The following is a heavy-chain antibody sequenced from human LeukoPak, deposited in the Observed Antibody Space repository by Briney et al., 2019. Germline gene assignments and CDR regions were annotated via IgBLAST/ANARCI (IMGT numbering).Heavy chain of an antibody. D-gene: IGHD4-23*01. Sequence: SETLSLTCTVSGGSISSYYWSWIRQPPGKGLEWIGYIYYSGSTNYNPSLKSRATISVDTSKNQFSLKLSSVTAADTAVYYCARGPYSTVVTRGDYYGMDVWGQGTTVTVSS. J-gene: IGHJ6*02. V-gene: IGHV4-59*08. CDR1: GGSISSYY. CDR2: IYYSGST. CDR3: ARGPYSTVVTRGDYYGMDV.